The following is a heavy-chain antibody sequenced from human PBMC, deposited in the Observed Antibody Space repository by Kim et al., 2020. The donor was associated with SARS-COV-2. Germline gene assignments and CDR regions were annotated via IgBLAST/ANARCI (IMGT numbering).Heavy chain of an antibody. J-gene: IGHJ4*02. CDR1: GFSFSSFW. Sequence: GGSLRLSCAASGFSFSSFWMTWVRQAPGKGLEWVANIKRDGSERNYVDSVKGRFTISRDNAQNSLYLQMNSLRAEDTAVYYCMGGARGVYLGQGTLVTVSS. V-gene: IGHV3-7*01. CDR3: MGGARGVY. D-gene: IGHD2-15*01. CDR2: IKRDGSER.